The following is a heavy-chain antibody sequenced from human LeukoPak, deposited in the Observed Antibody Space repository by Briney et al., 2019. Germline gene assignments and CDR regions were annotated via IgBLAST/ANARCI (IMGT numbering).Heavy chain of an antibody. CDR2: IHHSGNT. CDR1: GYSISSGYY. J-gene: IGHJ4*02. Sequence: SETLSLTYTVSGYSISSGYYWGWIRQPPGKGLKWIGNIHHSGNTYYNPSLKSRVTISVDTSKNQFSLKLSSVTAADTAVYYCARYVWGSYPTFEDYWGQGTLVTVSS. V-gene: IGHV4-38-2*02. D-gene: IGHD3-16*02. CDR3: ARYVWGSYPTFEDY.